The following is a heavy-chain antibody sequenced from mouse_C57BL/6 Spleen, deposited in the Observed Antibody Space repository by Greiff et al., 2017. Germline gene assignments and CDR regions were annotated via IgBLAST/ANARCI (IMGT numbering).Heavy chain of an antibody. J-gene: IGHJ4*01. V-gene: IGHV6-3*01. D-gene: IGHD2-4*01. CDR2: IRLKSDNYAT. CDR1: GFTFSNYS. Sequence: EVHLVESGGGLVQPGGSMKLSCVASGFTFSNYSMNWVRQSPEKGLEWVAQIRLKSDNYATHYAESVKGRFTISRDDSKSSVYLQMNNLRAEDTGIDYCTNYDDDGYAMDYWGQGTSVTVSS. CDR3: TNYDDDGYAMDY.